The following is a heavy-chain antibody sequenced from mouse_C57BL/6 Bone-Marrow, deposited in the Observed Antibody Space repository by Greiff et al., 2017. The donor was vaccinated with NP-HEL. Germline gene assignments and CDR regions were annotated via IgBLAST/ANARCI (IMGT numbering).Heavy chain of an antibody. CDR1: GYTFTSYW. D-gene: IGHD1-1*01. CDR2: INPSNGGT. J-gene: IGHJ1*03. V-gene: IGHV1-53*01. Sequence: QVQLKESGTELVKPGASVKLSCKASGYTFTSYWMHWVKQRPGQGLEWIGNINPSNGGTNYNEKFKGKATLTADKSSSTAYMELRSLTSEDSAVDFCLYYGSSPDWYFDVWGTGTTVTVSS. CDR3: LYYGSSPDWYFDV.